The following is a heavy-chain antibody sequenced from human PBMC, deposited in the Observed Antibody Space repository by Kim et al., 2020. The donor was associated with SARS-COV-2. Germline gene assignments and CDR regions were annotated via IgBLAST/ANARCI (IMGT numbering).Heavy chain of an antibody. J-gene: IGHJ4*02. Sequence: YAQKVQGRVTMTTDTSTNTAYMELWSLRSDDTAMYYCARGAYGDFSFDYWGQGTLVTVSS. V-gene: IGHV1-18*01. D-gene: IGHD4-17*01. CDR3: ARGAYGDFSFDY.